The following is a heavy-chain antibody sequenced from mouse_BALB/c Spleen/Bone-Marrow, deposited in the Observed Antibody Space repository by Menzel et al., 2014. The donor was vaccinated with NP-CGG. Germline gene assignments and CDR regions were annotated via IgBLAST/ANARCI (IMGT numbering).Heavy chain of an antibody. CDR1: GFTFTDYY. V-gene: IGHV7-3*02. J-gene: IGHJ2*01. CDR3: ARDGYDGGGRRYDC. CDR2: IRNKANGYTI. D-gene: IGHD2-2*01. Sequence: VQLQQSGGGLVQTGGSLSLSCATSGFTFTDYYMNWVRQPPGKALEWLGFIRNKANGYTIEYSASVKGRFTITRDNSQSILYLHMNTLRADDSATYYCARDGYDGGGRRYDCWGQGTTLTVSS.